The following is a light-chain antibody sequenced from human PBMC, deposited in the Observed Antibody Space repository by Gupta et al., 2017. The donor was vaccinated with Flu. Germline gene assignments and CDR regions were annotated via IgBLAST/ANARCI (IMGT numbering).Light chain of an antibody. CDR1: QSGGRSY. Sequence: PVTLSLAPGERATLACRASQSGGRSYLAWYQQRPGQAPRRLIYDASTRATGISDRFSGSGLGTDFTLTISRVEPEDFAVYYCKQYGTSLTFGQGTRLEIK. CDR2: DAS. J-gene: IGKJ5*01. CDR3: KQYGTSLT. V-gene: IGKV3-20*01.